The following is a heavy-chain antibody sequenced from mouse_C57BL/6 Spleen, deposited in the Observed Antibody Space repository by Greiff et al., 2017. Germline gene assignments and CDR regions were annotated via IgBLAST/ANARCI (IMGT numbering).Heavy chain of an antibody. CDR1: GYTFTDYE. Sequence: QVQLKQSGAELVRPGASVTLSCKASGYTFTDYEMHWVKQTPVHGLEWIGAIDPETGGTAYNQKFKGKAILTADKSSSTAYMELRSLTSEDSAVYYCTRRYGSSHYYAMDYWGQGTSVTVSS. D-gene: IGHD1-1*01. J-gene: IGHJ4*01. V-gene: IGHV1-15*01. CDR2: IDPETGGT. CDR3: TRRYGSSHYYAMDY.